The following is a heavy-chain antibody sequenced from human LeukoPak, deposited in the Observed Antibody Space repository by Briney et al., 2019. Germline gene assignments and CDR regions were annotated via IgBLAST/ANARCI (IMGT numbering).Heavy chain of an antibody. D-gene: IGHD3-9*01. V-gene: IGHV3-23*01. J-gene: IGHJ4*02. CDR1: GFTFNNYA. Sequence: GGSLRLSCAASGFTFNNYAMSWVRQAPGKGLEWVSAILGSGRSAYYADSVKGRFTISRDNSKNSLFLQMNSLRVEDTALYYCAKWGDYDVLTGYYDSDFWGQGTLVTVSA. CDR3: AKWGDYDVLTGYYDSDF. CDR2: ILGSGRSA.